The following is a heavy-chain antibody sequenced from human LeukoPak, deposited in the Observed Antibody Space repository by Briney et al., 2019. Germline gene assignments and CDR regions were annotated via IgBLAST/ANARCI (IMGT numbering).Heavy chain of an antibody. J-gene: IGHJ4*02. Sequence: GGSLRLSCAASGFTFSSYFWMHWVRQAPGKGLVWVSRIKGDGSSSTYADSVKGRFTISRDNAKNSLYLQMNTLRAEDTAVYYCVRDLDLGGYSSFEYWGQGTLVTVSS. CDR2: IKGDGSSS. D-gene: IGHD4-23*01. CDR3: VRDLDLGGYSSFEY. V-gene: IGHV3-74*01. CDR1: GFTFSSYFW.